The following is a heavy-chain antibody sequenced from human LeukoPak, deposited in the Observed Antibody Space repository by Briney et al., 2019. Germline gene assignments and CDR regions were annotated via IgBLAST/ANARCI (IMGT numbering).Heavy chain of an antibody. V-gene: IGHV3-23*01. D-gene: IGHD5-18*01. CDR3: AKLNSYGDY. CDR2: ISANGGST. J-gene: IGHJ4*02. Sequence: GGSLRLSCAVSGFTFSNHGMSWVRQAPGKALECVSTISANGGSTYYADSVKGRFTISRDNSNNMVYLQMDSLRAEDTATYYCAKLNSYGDYWGQGTLVTIS. CDR1: GFTFSNHG.